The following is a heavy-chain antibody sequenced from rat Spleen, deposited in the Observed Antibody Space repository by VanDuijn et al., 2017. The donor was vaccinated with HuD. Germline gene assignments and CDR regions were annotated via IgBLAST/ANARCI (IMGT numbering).Heavy chain of an antibody. V-gene: IGHV5-31*01. CDR3: ARGPLGRDYYVMDA. D-gene: IGHD5-1*01. J-gene: IGHJ4*01. Sequence: EVQLVESGGGLVQPGRSLKLSCIASGFTFNNYWMTWIRQAPGKGLEWVASITSTGGSAYYPDSVKGRFTISRDNAKNTQYLQMDSLRSEDTATYYCARGPLGRDYYVMDAWGQGASVTVSS. CDR1: GFTFNNYW. CDR2: ITSTGGSA.